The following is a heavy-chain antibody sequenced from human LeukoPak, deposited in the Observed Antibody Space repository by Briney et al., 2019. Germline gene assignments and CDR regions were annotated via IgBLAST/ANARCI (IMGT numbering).Heavy chain of an antibody. J-gene: IGHJ6*03. CDR2: INPSGGST. D-gene: IGHD6-13*01. Sequence: GASVKVSCKASGYTFTSYYMHWVRQAPGQGLEWMGIINPSGGSTSYAQKFQGRVTMTRDTSTSTVYMELSSLRSEDTAVYYCARLSAGKGYYYYYYMDVWGKGTTVTISS. CDR1: GYTFTSYY. V-gene: IGHV1-46*01. CDR3: ARLSAGKGYYYYYYMDV.